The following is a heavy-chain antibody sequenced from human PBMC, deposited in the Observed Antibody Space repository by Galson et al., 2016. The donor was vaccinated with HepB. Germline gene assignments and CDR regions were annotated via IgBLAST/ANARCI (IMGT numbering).Heavy chain of an antibody. CDR3: AREDSSSSRYSYYSYYYMDV. CDR1: GFTFSSYW. Sequence: SLRLSCAASGFTFSSYWMTWVRQAPGKGLEWVANIKRDGSQKNYVDSVKGRFTISRDNAKNSVNLQMNSLRAEDTAVYYCAREDSSSSRYSYYSYYYMDVWGKGTTVTVSS. D-gene: IGHD6-6*01. CDR2: IKRDGSQK. J-gene: IGHJ6*03. V-gene: IGHV3-7*01.